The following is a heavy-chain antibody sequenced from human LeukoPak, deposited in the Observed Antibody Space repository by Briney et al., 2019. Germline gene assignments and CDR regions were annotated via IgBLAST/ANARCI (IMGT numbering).Heavy chain of an antibody. Sequence: PSETLSLTCTVSGGSISSYYWSWIRQPAGKGLEWIGRIYTSGSTNYNPSLKSRVTMTVDTSKNQFSLKLSSVTAADTAVYYCARYYGDYGVDWFDPWGQGTLVTVSS. CDR1: GGSISSYY. J-gene: IGHJ5*02. CDR2: IYTSGST. D-gene: IGHD4-17*01. CDR3: ARYYGDYGVDWFDP. V-gene: IGHV4-4*07.